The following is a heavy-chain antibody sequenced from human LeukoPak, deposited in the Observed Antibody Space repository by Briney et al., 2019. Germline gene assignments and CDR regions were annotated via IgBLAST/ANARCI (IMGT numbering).Heavy chain of an antibody. CDR1: GFTFSSYW. V-gene: IGHV3-7*01. Sequence: PGGSLRLSCAASGFTFSSYWMSWVRQAPGKGLEWVANIKQDGSEKYYVDSVKGRFTISRDNAKNSLYLQMNSLRAEDTAMYYCARGQYYGSGSYQYYYYGMDVWGQGTTVTVSS. CDR2: IKQDGSEK. CDR3: ARGQYYGSGSYQYYYYGMDV. D-gene: IGHD3-10*01. J-gene: IGHJ6*02.